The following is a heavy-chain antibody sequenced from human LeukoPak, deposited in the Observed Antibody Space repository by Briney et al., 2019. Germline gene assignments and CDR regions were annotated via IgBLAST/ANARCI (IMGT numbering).Heavy chain of an antibody. CDR3: ARDTIAVAGLDYFDY. V-gene: IGHV3-33*01. J-gene: IGHJ4*02. Sequence: GRSLRLSCAASGFTFSNYGMHWVRQAPGKGLEWVALIWYDGSNKYYTDSVKGRLTISRDNSKDTLFLQMNSLRAEDTAVYYCARDTIAVAGLDYFDYWGQGTLVTVSS. D-gene: IGHD6-19*01. CDR1: GFTFSNYG. CDR2: IWYDGSNK.